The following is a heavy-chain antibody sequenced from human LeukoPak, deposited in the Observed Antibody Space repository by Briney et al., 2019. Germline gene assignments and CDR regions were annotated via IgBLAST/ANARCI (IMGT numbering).Heavy chain of an antibody. D-gene: IGHD2-21*01. V-gene: IGHV3-23*01. Sequence: PGGSLRLSCTASGFILSSYSMNCIRQAPGKGLEWVSAISVSGNTYHADSVKGRFTISRDSSKNTLYLQMNRLRAEDAAVYYCAKAPVTTCSGAYCYPFDYWGQGTLVTVSS. CDR1: GFILSSYS. CDR2: ISVSGNT. J-gene: IGHJ4*02. CDR3: AKAPVTTCSGAYCYPFDY.